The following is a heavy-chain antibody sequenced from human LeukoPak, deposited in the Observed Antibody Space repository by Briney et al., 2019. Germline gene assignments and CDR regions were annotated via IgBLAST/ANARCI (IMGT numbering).Heavy chain of an antibody. J-gene: IGHJ4*02. CDR3: ARDNDILTGYPYYFDY. Sequence: PGGTLRLSCAASGFTFSSYGMSWVRQAPGKGLEWVSAIETGGASTYYADSVKGRFSISRDNSKNTLYLQMNSLRAEDTALYYCARDNDILTGYPYYFDYWGQGTLVTVSS. CDR2: IETGGAST. D-gene: IGHD3-9*01. CDR1: GFTFSSYG. V-gene: IGHV3-23*01.